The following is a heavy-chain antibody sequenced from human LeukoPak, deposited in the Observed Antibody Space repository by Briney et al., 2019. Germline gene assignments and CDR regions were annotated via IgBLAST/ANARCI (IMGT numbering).Heavy chain of an antibody. J-gene: IGHJ4*02. CDR1: GFTFSSYA. V-gene: IGHV3-23*01. Sequence: GGSLRLSCAASGFTFSSYAMSWVRQAPGKGLEWVSAISGSGGSTYYADSVKGRFTISRDNSKNTLYLQMNSLRAEDAAVYYCAKSRTYDFWSGYFFDYWGQGTLVTVSS. CDR3: AKSRTYDFWSGYFFDY. CDR2: ISGSGGST. D-gene: IGHD3-3*01.